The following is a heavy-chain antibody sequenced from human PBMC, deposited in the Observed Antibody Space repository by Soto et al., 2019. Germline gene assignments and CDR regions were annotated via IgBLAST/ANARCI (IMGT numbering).Heavy chain of an antibody. CDR2: ISGSGSTI. V-gene: IGHV3-11*01. Sequence: QVQLVESGGGLVKPGGSLRLSCAASGFTFSDYYMSWIRQAPGKGLEWVSYISGSGSTIYYADSVKGRFTISRDNAKNSLYLQINSLRAEDTAVYYCASLYGSGSYFGYYYGMDVWGQGTTVTVSS. CDR3: ASLYGSGSYFGYYYGMDV. J-gene: IGHJ6*01. D-gene: IGHD3-10*01. CDR1: GFTFSDYY.